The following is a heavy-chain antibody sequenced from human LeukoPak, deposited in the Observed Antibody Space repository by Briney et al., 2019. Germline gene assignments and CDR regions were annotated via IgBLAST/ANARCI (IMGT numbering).Heavy chain of an antibody. Sequence: SETLSLPCTVSGGPISSYYWSWIRLPPGKGLEWIGYIYYSGSTNYNPSLKSRVTISVDTSKNQFSLKLSSVTAADTAVYYCARTYSSRREAEYFQHWGQGTLVTVSS. CDR3: ARTYSSRREAEYFQH. CDR1: GGPISSYY. J-gene: IGHJ1*01. CDR2: IYYSGST. V-gene: IGHV4-59*01. D-gene: IGHD6-13*01.